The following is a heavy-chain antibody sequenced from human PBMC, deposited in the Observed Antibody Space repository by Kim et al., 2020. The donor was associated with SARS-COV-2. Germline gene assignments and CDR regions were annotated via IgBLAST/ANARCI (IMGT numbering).Heavy chain of an antibody. CDR2: IYPGDSDT. J-gene: IGHJ5*02. Sequence: GESLKISCKGSGYSFTSYWIGWVRQMPGKGLEWMGIIYPGDSDTRYSPSFQGQVTISADKSISTAYLQWSSLKASDTAMYYCARHIAMVRGVIPLGWFDPWGQGTLVTVSS. D-gene: IGHD3-10*01. V-gene: IGHV5-51*01. CDR1: GYSFTSYW. CDR3: ARHIAMVRGVIPLGWFDP.